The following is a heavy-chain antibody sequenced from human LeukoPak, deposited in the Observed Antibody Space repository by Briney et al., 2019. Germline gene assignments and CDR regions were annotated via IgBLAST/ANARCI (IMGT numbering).Heavy chain of an antibody. V-gene: IGHV3-11*01. CDR1: GFTFSDYY. CDR2: ISSSGSTI. Sequence: GGSLRLSCAASGFTFSDYYMSWIRQAPGKGLEWVSYISSSGSTIYYADSVKVRFTISRDNAKNSLYLQMNSLRAEDTAVYYCARDGRDGYNSGGYFDYWGQGTLVTVSS. J-gene: IGHJ4*02. D-gene: IGHD5-24*01. CDR3: ARDGRDGYNSGGYFDY.